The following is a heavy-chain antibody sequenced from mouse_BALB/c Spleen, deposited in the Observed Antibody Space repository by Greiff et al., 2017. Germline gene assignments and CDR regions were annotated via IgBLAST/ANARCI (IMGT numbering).Heavy chain of an antibody. V-gene: IGHV7-3*02. CDR1: GFTFTDYY. Sequence: VQLKESGGGLVQPGGSLRLSCATSGFTFTDYYMSWVRQPPGKALEWLGFIRNKANGYTTEYSASVKGRFTISRDNSQSILYLQMNTLRAEDSATYYCARDMSSTTAYFDYWGQGTTLTVSS. J-gene: IGHJ2*01. D-gene: IGHD1-2*01. CDR3: ARDMSSTTAYFDY. CDR2: IRNKANGYTT.